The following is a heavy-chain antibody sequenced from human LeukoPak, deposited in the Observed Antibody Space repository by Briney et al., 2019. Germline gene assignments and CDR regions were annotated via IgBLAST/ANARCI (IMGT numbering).Heavy chain of an antibody. CDR1: GFTFSSYG. D-gene: IGHD3-22*01. CDR2: IWYDGSNK. J-gene: IGHJ4*02. CDR3: ARMGSSDVLYYDSSGYYDY. V-gene: IGHV3-33*01. Sequence: GRSLRLSCAASGFTFSSYGMHWVRQAPGKGLEWVAVIWYDGSNKYYADSVKGRFTISRDNSKNTLYLQMNSLRAEDTAVYYCARMGSSDVLYYDSSGYYDYWGQGTLVTVSS.